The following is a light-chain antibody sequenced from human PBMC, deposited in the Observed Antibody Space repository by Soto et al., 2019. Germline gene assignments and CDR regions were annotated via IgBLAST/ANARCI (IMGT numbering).Light chain of an antibody. J-gene: IGLJ1*01. Sequence: QSVLTQPASVSGSPGQSITISCTGTSSDVGGYNYVSWYQQHPGKAPRFVIYDVTNRPSGVSNRFSGSKSGNTASLTISGLQAEDEADYYSSSYTPSNTRQVVFGTGTKVTVL. CDR2: DVT. CDR1: SSDVGGYNY. CDR3: SSYTPSNTRQVV. V-gene: IGLV2-14*01.